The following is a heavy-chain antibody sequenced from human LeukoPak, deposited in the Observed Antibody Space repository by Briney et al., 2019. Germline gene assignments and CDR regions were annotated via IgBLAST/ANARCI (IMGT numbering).Heavy chain of an antibody. V-gene: IGHV1-69*13. CDR1: GGTFSSYA. J-gene: IGHJ3*02. CDR3: ARDREIITMIGPGAFDI. Sequence: ASVKVSCTASGGTFSSYAISWVRQAPGQGLEWVGGIIPIFGTANYAQKFQGRVTITADESTSTAYMELSSLRSEDTAVYYCARDREIITMIGPGAFDIWGQGTMVTVSS. CDR2: IIPIFGTA. D-gene: IGHD3-22*01.